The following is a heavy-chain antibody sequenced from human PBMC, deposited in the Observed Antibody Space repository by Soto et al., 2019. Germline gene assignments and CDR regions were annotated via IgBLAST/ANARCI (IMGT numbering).Heavy chain of an antibody. CDR2: IGTAGDT. V-gene: IGHV3-13*01. J-gene: IGHJ4*02. CDR3: ARGQEVGAHFFDS. Sequence: GGSLRLSCEASGFTFSCFDMHWVRQPTGKGLEWVSTIGTAGDTYYAVSVTGRFTISRDNAKNSLSLQMNSLRAGDTAVYFCARGQEVGAHFFDSWGPGTQVTVSS. D-gene: IGHD2-15*01. CDR1: GFTFSCFD.